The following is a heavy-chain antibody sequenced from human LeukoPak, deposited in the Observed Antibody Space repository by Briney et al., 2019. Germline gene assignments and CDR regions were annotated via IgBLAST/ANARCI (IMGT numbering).Heavy chain of an antibody. V-gene: IGHV3-21*04. J-gene: IGHJ4*02. Sequence: GGSLRLSCAASTFSFSDYSMNWVRQAPGKGLEWVSSISSSSTNIYYADSVRGRFTISRDNAKKSLYLQMNSLRAEDTAVYYCAKTTTGYSSGRFPGWPVDYWGQGTLVTVSS. CDR3: AKTTTGYSSGRFPGWPVDY. CDR2: ISSSSTNI. D-gene: IGHD6-19*01. CDR1: TFSFSDYS.